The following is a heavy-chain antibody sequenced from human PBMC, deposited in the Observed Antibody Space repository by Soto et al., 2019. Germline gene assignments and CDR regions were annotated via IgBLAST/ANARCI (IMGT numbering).Heavy chain of an antibody. CDR2: IHSSGST. D-gene: IGHD2-8*02. J-gene: IGHJ4*02. V-gene: IGHV4-59*11. CDR1: GGSIINRF. Sequence: QVQLQESGPGLVKPSETLSLTCTVSGGSIINRFWAWIRQAPGKGLEWIGYIHSSGSTNYNPSHMSRVTMSVDTTMNRFSLKLKSVAAAYTAIYYCARYQSLVADYWGQGTLVSVSS. CDR3: ARYQSLVADY.